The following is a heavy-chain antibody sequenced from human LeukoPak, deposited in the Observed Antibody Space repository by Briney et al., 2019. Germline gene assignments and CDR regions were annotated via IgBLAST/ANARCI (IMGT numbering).Heavy chain of an antibody. J-gene: IGHJ4*02. CDR3: AREGLYYYDSSGSPVFDY. D-gene: IGHD3-22*01. CDR1: GYTFTSCY. CDR2: INPSGGST. V-gene: IGHV1-46*01. Sequence: VSVKVSCKASGYTFTSCYMHWVRQAPGQGLEWMGIINPSGGSTSYAQKFQGRVTMTRDTSTSTVYMELSSLRSEDTAVYYCAREGLYYYDSSGSPVFDYWGQGTLVTVSS.